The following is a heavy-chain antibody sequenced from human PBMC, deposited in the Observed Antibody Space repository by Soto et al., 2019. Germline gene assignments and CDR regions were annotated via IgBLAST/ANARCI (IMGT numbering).Heavy chain of an antibody. V-gene: IGHV3-15*01. CDR3: TTSQSIAAAGDYYYYGMDV. CDR2: IKSKTDGGTT. CDR1: GFTFSNAW. D-gene: IGHD6-13*01. Sequence: GGALRLSCAASGFTFSNAWMSWVRQAPGKGLEWVGRIKSKTDGGTTDYVAPVKGRFTISRDDSKNTLYLQMNSLKTEDTAVYYCTTSQSIAAAGDYYYYGMDVWGQGTTVTVSS. J-gene: IGHJ6*02.